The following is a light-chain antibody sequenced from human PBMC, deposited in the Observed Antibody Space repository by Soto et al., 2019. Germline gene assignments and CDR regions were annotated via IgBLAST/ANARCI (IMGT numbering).Light chain of an antibody. CDR1: QSVSTY. CDR3: QQGSKWPLT. Sequence: ESVLTQSPGTLSLSPGERATLSCRVSQSVSTYLTWYQQKPGQAPRLLIYDASHRATGIPARFSGSGSGTDFTLTISSLEPEDFADYYCQQGSKWPLTFGGGTKVEIK. CDR2: DAS. V-gene: IGKV3-11*01. J-gene: IGKJ4*01.